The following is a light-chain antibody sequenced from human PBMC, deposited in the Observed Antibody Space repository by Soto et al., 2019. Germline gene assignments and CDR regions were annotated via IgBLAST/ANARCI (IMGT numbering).Light chain of an antibody. CDR2: WAS. CDR1: QSVLYSSNNKNY. V-gene: IGKV4-1*01. J-gene: IGKJ1*01. CDR3: QQYYSTPWT. Sequence: DIVMTQSPDSLAVSLGERATINCKSSQSVLYSSNNKNYLAWYPQKPGQAPKLLIYWASTRESGVPDRFSGSGSGTDFTLTISSLQAEDVAVYYCQQYYSTPWTFGQGTKVEIK.